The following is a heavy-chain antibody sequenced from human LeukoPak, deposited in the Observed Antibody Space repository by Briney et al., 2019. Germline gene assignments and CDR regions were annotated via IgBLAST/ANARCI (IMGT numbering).Heavy chain of an antibody. CDR3: AREPQSAYITMVRGVHFDY. Sequence: GASVKVSCKASGYTFTGHCIHWVRQAPGQGLEWMGWVNPNSGGTNYAQRFQGRVTMTRDTSISTAYMELSRLRSDDTAVYYCAREPQSAYITMVRGVHFDYWGQGTLVTVSS. D-gene: IGHD3-10*01. V-gene: IGHV1-2*02. CDR2: VNPNSGGT. CDR1: GYTFTGHC. J-gene: IGHJ4*02.